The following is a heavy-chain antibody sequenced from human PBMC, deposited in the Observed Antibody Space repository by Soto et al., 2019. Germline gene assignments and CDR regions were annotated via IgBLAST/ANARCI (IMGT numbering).Heavy chain of an antibody. CDR1: GGSISSYY. Sequence: KPSETLSLTCTVSGGSISSYYWIWVRQPPGKGLEWIGYIYYSGSTNYNPSLKSRVTISVDTSKNQFSLKLSSVTAADTAVYYCARGRSGYYVDWFDPWGQGTLVTVSS. D-gene: IGHD3-22*01. CDR2: IYYSGST. CDR3: ARGRSGYYVDWFDP. V-gene: IGHV4-59*01. J-gene: IGHJ5*02.